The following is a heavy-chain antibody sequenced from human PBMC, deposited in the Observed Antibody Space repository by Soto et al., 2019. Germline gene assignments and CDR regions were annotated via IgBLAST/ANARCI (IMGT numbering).Heavy chain of an antibody. D-gene: IGHD2-21*01. V-gene: IGHV3-33*01. Sequence: GGSLRLSCVVSGFALSRYGMHWVRQAPGKGLEWVAVLWFDGSKQYYADSVKGRFTISKDNSKNTLFLEMDSLRAEDTAVYYCVRDPAVIPYYFDYWGQGALVTVSS. CDR1: GFALSRYG. CDR2: LWFDGSKQ. J-gene: IGHJ4*02. CDR3: VRDPAVIPYYFDY.